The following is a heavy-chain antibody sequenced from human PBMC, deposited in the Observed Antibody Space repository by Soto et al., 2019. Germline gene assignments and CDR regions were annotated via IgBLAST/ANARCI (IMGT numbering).Heavy chain of an antibody. V-gene: IGHV1-69*13. CDR2: IIPIFGTA. J-gene: IGHJ5*02. CDR1: GGTFSSYA. Sequence: SVKVSCKASGGTFSSYAISWVRQAPGQGLEWMGGIIPIFGTANYAQKFQGRVTITADESTSTAYMELSSLRSEDTAAYYCASANYDFWSGYYSDWFDPWGQGTLVTVSS. D-gene: IGHD3-3*01. CDR3: ASANYDFWSGYYSDWFDP.